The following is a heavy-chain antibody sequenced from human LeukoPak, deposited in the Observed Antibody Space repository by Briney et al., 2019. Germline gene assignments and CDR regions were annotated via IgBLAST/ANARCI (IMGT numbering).Heavy chain of an antibody. CDR3: ARGGTDSSGYYYGGTDFDY. D-gene: IGHD3-22*01. Sequence: SETLSLTCTVSGGSISSYYWSWIRQPPGKGLEWIGHIYYSGSTNYNPSLKSRVTISVDTSKNQFSLKLSSVTAADTAVYYCARGGTDSSGYYYGGTDFDYWGQGTLVTVSS. J-gene: IGHJ4*02. V-gene: IGHV4-59*08. CDR1: GGSISSYY. CDR2: IYYSGST.